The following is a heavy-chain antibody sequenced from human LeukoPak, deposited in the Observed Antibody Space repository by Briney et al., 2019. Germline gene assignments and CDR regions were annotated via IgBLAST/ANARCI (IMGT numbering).Heavy chain of an antibody. V-gene: IGHV4-34*01. J-gene: IGHJ3*02. CDR2: INDSGST. CDR3: AKHRGAAGWRSFD. Sequence: SETLSLTCGVSGGSFSGYYWSWIRQPPGKGLEWIGEINDSGSTKYNPSLKSRVTISIDTSKNQFSLKLNSVTAADTAVYYCAKHRGAAGWRSFDIGAKGQWSPSLQ. D-gene: IGHD6-13*01. CDR1: GGSFSGYY.